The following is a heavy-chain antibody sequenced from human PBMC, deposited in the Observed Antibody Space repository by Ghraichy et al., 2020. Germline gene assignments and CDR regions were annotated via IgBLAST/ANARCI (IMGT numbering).Heavy chain of an antibody. D-gene: IGHD6-6*01. J-gene: IGHJ6*02. CDR2: ISSNSDYI. CDR3: ARDKRGVAARPYGMDV. V-gene: IGHV3-21*06. CDR1: GFTLSSCS. Sequence: SCAASGFTLSSCSINWVRQAPGKGLEWVSSISSNSDYIYYADSVKGRFTISKDNAKNSLYLQMNSLRAEDTAMYYCARDKRGVAARPYGMDVWGQGTTVTVSS.